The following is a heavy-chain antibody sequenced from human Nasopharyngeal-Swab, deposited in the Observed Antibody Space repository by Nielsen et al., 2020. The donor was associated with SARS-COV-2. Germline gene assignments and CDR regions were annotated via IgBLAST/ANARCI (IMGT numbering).Heavy chain of an antibody. D-gene: IGHD3-10*01. Sequence: SETLSLTCTVSGASISNYYWSWIRQPPGKGLEWIGYIFYSGSTNYNPSLKSRVTISVDTSKNQFSLKLSSVTAADTAVYYCARYGSGLDYWGQGTLVTVSS. CDR3: ARYGSGLDY. V-gene: IGHV4-59*01. CDR1: GASISNYY. J-gene: IGHJ4*02. CDR2: IFYSGST.